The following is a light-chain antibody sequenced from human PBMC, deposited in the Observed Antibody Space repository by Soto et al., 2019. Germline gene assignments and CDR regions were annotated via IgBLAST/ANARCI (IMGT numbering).Light chain of an antibody. J-gene: IGKJ4*01. Sequence: EIVMPQSPATLSVSPGERATLSCRASQSVSSNLAWYQQKPGQAPRLLIYGASTRATGVPARFSGSGSGTEFTLTISSLQSEDVVVYYCQQYNSWPLTVGGGTKVEIK. V-gene: IGKV3-15*01. CDR2: GAS. CDR1: QSVSSN. CDR3: QQYNSWPLT.